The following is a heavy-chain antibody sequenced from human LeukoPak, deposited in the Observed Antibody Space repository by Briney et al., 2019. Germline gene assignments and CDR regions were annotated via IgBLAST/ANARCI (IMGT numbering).Heavy chain of an antibody. CDR3: ANDLGWIQLNLG. V-gene: IGHV3-30*18. J-gene: IGHJ4*02. Sequence: GGSLRLSCAASGFTFSSYGMHWVRQAPGKGLEWVALISFDDINKYYADSVKGRFTISRDNSQNTVYLQMNTLRVEDTALYYCANDLGWIQLNLGRGQGTLVTVSS. CDR2: ISFDDINK. CDR1: GFTFSSYG. D-gene: IGHD5-18*01.